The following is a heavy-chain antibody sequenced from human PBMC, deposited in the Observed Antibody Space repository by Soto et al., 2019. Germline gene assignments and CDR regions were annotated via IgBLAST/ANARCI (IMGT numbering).Heavy chain of an antibody. J-gene: IGHJ3*02. CDR1: GDTFSKYA. D-gene: IGHD4-4*01. CDR3: ARDPGDDYNFSAFDI. V-gene: IGHV1-69*01. CDR2: IIPIFGAA. Sequence: QVQLVQSGAEVKKPGSSVKVSCKTSGDTFSKYAISWVQQAPGQGLEWMGGIIPIFGAANYAQKFQGRVMITADESTSTAYMELSSLRSEDTAVYYCARDPGDDYNFSAFDIWGQGTMVTVSS.